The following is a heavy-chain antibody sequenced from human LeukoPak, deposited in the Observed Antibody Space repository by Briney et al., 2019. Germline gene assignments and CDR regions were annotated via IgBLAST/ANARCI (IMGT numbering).Heavy chain of an antibody. CDR1: GFTFSSYA. CDR2: ISGSGGNT. Sequence: GGSLRLPCAASGFTFSSYAMSWVRQAPGKGLEWVSSISGSGGNTFYADSVKGRFTISRDNSKNTLYLQTNSLRAEDTAAYHCAKGRNEDGDAALNYWGQGTLVTVSS. J-gene: IGHJ4*02. V-gene: IGHV3-23*01. CDR3: AKGRNEDGDAALNY. D-gene: IGHD4-17*01.